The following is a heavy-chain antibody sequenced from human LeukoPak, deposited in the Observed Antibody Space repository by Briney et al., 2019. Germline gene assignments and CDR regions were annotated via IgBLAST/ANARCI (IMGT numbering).Heavy chain of an antibody. V-gene: IGHV3-33*01. D-gene: IGHD4-17*01. CDR1: GFTFSTYG. J-gene: IGHJ4*02. CDR2: VWFDGNGK. Sequence: GGSLRLSCAASGFTFSTYGMHWVRQAPGKGLEWVALVWFDGNGKFYADSVKGRFTISRDNSKNTVYLQMNSLRAEDTAVYYCVSVLTVTFDSWGQGTLVTVSS. CDR3: VSVLTVTFDS.